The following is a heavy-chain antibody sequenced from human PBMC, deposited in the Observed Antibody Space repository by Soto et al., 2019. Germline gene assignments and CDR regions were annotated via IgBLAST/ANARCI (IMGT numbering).Heavy chain of an antibody. CDR3: VRTTAVAGAPEFDY. V-gene: IGHV3-30-3*01. Sequence: QVQLVESGGGLVQPGRSLRLSCAASGFSFSSFSMHWVREAPGKGLEWVAVISYDVSKRDYADAVKGRFTISRDNSKNTLYVQMKSRSAEDKAVYVCVRTTAVAGAPEFDYWGQGTLVTVSS. CDR2: ISYDVSKR. D-gene: IGHD6-19*01. CDR1: GFSFSSFS. J-gene: IGHJ4*02.